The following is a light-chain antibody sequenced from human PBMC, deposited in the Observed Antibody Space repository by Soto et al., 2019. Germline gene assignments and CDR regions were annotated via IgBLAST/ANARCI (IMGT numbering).Light chain of an antibody. Sequence: LSVSPGERATLSCRASQSGSSNLAWYQQKPGQALRLLIXGASTRATGIPARFGGSRSGTEFTLTISSLQSEDFALYYCQQYNNWPWTYGQGTKVEIK. V-gene: IGKV3-15*01. J-gene: IGKJ1*01. CDR3: QQYNNWPWT. CDR1: QSGSSN. CDR2: GAS.